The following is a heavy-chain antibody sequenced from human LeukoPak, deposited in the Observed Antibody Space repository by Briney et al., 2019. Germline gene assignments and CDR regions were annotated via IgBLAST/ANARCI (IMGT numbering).Heavy chain of an antibody. J-gene: IGHJ5*02. CDR2: IYYSGST. CDR1: GGSVNSAIYY. CDR3: ARAHSSGWPHMLDP. D-gene: IGHD6-19*01. Sequence: PSETLSLTCTVSGGSVNSAIYYWSWVRQPPGKGLEWIGNIYYSGSTNYNPSLKSRVTISIDTSKNQFSLKVSSVTAADTAVYYCARAHSSGWPHMLDPWGQGTLVTVPS. V-gene: IGHV4-61*01.